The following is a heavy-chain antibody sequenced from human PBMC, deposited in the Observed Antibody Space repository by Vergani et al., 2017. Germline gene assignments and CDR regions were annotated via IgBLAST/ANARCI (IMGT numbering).Heavy chain of an antibody. Sequence: QVKLQESGPGLLKPSQTLSLTCTVSGESIRSGSHYWSWIRQPAGKGPEWIGHIHTGGSTDLNPSFKSRVSISVDTSKGQFSLKLSSVTAADTAVYYCARTRITMVRGVVGWFDPWGQGTLVTVSS. CDR3: ARTRITMVRGVVGWFDP. D-gene: IGHD3-10*01. CDR2: IHTGGST. CDR1: GESIRSGSHY. J-gene: IGHJ5*02. V-gene: IGHV4-61*02.